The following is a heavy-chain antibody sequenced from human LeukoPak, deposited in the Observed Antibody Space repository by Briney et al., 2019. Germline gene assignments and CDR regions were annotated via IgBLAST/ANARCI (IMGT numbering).Heavy chain of an antibody. J-gene: IGHJ5*02. CDR3: ARMDRLSAAPTTDWFDP. V-gene: IGHV1-8*01. CDR1: GYPFTSYG. CDR2: MNPNSGAT. D-gene: IGHD4-11*01. Sequence: ASVKVSCKASGYPFTSYGINWVRQAAGQRLEWMGWMNPNSGATGYAQKFQGRVTMTRDTSIGAAYMELSSLISDDTAVYYCARMDRLSAAPTTDWFDPWGQGTLVTVSS.